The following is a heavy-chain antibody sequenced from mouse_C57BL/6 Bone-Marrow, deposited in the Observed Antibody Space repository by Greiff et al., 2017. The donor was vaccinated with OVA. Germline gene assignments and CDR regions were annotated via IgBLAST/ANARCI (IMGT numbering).Heavy chain of an antibody. CDR3: ARLYYYGPYWYFDV. CDR2: INPNNGGT. Sequence: EVQLQQSGPELVKPGASVKISCKASGYTFTDYYMNWVKQSHGKSLEWIGDINPNNGGTSYNQKFKGKATLTVDKSSSTAYMELRSLTSEDSAVYYCARLYYYGPYWYFDVWGTGTTVTVSS. D-gene: IGHD1-1*01. V-gene: IGHV1-26*01. CDR1: GYTFTDYY. J-gene: IGHJ1*03.